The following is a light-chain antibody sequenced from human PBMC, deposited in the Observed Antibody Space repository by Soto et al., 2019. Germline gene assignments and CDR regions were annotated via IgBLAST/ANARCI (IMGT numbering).Light chain of an antibody. J-gene: IGKJ1*01. CDR3: QQYNNWPQT. CDR2: DAS. Sequence: TIMTRSPDTLSVSLVEIATLSFMASQSLRSSLAWYQQKPGQAPRLLIYDASTRATGIPARFSGSGSGTGFTLTISGLQSEDFAVYYCQQYNNWPQTFGQGTKVDI. CDR1: QSLRSS. V-gene: IGKV3-15*01.